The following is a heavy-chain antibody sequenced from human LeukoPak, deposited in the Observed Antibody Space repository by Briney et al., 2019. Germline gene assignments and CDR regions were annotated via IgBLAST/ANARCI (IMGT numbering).Heavy chain of an antibody. CDR2: ISSSSSYI. V-gene: IGHV3-21*01. CDR3: ARVLGGGYD. J-gene: IGHJ4*02. CDR1: GFTFSSDS. D-gene: IGHD3-22*01. Sequence: PGGSLRPSCAASGFTFSSDSMNWVRQAPRKGLEWGSSISSSSSYIYYADSVKGRFTISRDNAKNSLYLQMNSLRAEDTAVYYCARVLGGGYDWGPGTLVTVSS.